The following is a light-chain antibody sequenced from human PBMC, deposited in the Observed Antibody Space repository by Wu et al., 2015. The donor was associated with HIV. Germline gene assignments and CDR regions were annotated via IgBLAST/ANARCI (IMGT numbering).Light chain of an antibody. J-gene: IGKJ4*01. CDR1: QPLFSSH. CDR3: QQRSNWPLT. V-gene: IGKV3-11*01. Sequence: EILLTQSPGNLSLSRGQRATLSCRASQPLFSSHLGWYQQRPGQAPRLLIFGASTRATGIPARFSGSGSVTDFTLTISSLEPEDFAVYYCQQRSNWPLTFGGGTKVEIK. CDR2: GAS.